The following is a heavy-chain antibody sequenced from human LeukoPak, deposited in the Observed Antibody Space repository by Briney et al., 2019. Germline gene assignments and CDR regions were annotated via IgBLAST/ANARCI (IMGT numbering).Heavy chain of an antibody. Sequence: TGGSLTLSCAASGFAVSTNYMNWVRQAPGKGLEWVSAMYIDGGTYYADSVKGRFTISRDNSKNTLHLQMNSLRAEDTAVYYCARSVAPAARLDYWGQGTLVTVSS. CDR1: GFAVSTNY. CDR2: MYIDGGT. V-gene: IGHV3-53*01. CDR3: ARSVAPAARLDY. J-gene: IGHJ4*02. D-gene: IGHD2-2*01.